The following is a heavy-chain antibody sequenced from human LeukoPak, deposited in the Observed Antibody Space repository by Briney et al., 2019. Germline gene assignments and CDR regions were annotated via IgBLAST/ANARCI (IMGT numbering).Heavy chain of an antibody. D-gene: IGHD1-1*01. J-gene: IGHJ4*02. CDR2: FYVCGAT. Sequence: GGSLRLSCAVSGFCVTNNYMSWVRQAPGKGLEWISVFYVCGATYYADCVKGRFTISRDNSKNTLYLQMNSLRAEDTAVYYCAREGEVQLERPRYFDYWGQGTLVAVSS. V-gene: IGHV3-66*03. CDR1: GFCVTNNY. CDR3: AREGEVQLERPRYFDY.